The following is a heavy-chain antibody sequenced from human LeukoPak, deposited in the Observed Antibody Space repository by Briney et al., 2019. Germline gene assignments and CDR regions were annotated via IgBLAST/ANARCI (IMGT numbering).Heavy chain of an antibody. Sequence: SETLSLTCAVSGYSICSGYYWGWIRQPPGKGLEWIGSIYHSGSTYYNPSLKSRVTISVDTSKNQFSLKLSSVTAADTAVYYCASLGRGWDWGQGTLVTVSS. CDR1: GYSICSGYY. D-gene: IGHD1-26*01. J-gene: IGHJ4*02. V-gene: IGHV4-38-2*01. CDR3: ASLGRGWD. CDR2: IYHSGST.